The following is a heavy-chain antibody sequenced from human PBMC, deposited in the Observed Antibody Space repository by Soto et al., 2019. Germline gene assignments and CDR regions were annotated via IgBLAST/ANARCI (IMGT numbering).Heavy chain of an antibody. D-gene: IGHD4-17*01. J-gene: IGHJ4*02. CDR2: INAGNGNT. Sequence: ASVKVSCKASGYTFTNYAMHWVRQAPGQRLEWMGWINAGNGNTKYSQKFQGRVTITRDTSASTAYMELSSLRSEDTAVYYCARDPDYGDYGTSPADDYWGQGTLVTVSS. CDR1: GYTFTNYA. V-gene: IGHV1-3*01. CDR3: ARDPDYGDYGTSPADDY.